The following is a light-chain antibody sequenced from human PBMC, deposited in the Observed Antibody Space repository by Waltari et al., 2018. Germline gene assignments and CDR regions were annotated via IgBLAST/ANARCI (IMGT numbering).Light chain of an antibody. CDR2: GAS. CDR1: QSVSSN. V-gene: IGKV3-15*01. CDR3: QQYNNWPPVT. J-gene: IGKJ4*01. Sequence: EIVMTQSPTTLSVSPGDRATLSCRASQSVSSNLAWYQQKPGQAPRLLIYGASTRATGIPARFSGSGSGTEFTLTISSLQSEDFAVYYCQQYNNWPPVTFGGGTKVEIK.